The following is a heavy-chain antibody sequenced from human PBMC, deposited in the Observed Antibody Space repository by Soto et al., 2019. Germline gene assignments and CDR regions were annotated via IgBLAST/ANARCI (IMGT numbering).Heavy chain of an antibody. CDR1: GFTFSSHS. J-gene: IGHJ4*02. V-gene: IGHV3-21*01. CDR3: ARLDRGSLDY. CDR2: ISSSSSYI. Sequence: LRLSCAASGFTFSSHSMNWVRQAPGKGLEWVSSISSSSSYIYYAGSVKGRFTISRDNAKNLVYLQMNSLRAEDTAVYYCARLDRGSLDYWGRGTLVTV. D-gene: IGHD6-25*01.